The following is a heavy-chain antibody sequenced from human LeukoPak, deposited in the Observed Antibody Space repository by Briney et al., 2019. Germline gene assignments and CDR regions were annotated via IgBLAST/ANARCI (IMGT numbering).Heavy chain of an antibody. D-gene: IGHD4-23*01. CDR2: IYATGNT. J-gene: IGHJ5*02. CDR3: ARESGSDYGGYSP. CDR1: GGSMRSDSSF. V-gene: IGHV4-61*02. Sequence: PSQTLSLTCSVSGGSMRSDSSFWSWIRQPAGKGLEWIGRIYATGNTNYNPSLERRVTISVDTSKNQFSLELTSVTAADTAVYYCARESGSDYGGYSPWGQGTLVTVSS.